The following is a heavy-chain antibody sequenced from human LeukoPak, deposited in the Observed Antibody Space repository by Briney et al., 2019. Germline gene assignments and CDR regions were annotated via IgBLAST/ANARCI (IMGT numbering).Heavy chain of an antibody. D-gene: IGHD5-18*01. CDR2: IYPGDSDT. CDR3: ARQAEDTAMVVAFDI. J-gene: IGHJ3*02. CDR1: GYSFTSYW. V-gene: IGHV5-51*01. Sequence: GESLKISCKGSGYSFTSYWIGWVRQMPGKGLEWMGIIYPGDSDTRYSPSFQGQVTISADKSTSTAYLQWSSLKASDTAMYYCARQAEDTAMVVAFDIWGQGTMVTVSS.